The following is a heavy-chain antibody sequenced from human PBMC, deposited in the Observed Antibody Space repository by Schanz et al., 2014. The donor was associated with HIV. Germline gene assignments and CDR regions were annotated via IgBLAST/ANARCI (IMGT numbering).Heavy chain of an antibody. CDR1: GFTLSSYT. CDR2: ISTSGYI. Sequence: EVQLLESGGGLVQPGGSLRLSCAASGFTLSSYTMTWVRQAPGKGLEWVSSISTSGYIYYADSVKGRFTISRVNSKNTLYLQMNSLRAEDTAIYYCAKTSITLGMDVWGQGTTVTVSS. J-gene: IGHJ6*02. V-gene: IGHV3-23*01. CDR3: AKTSITLGMDV. D-gene: IGHD1-20*01.